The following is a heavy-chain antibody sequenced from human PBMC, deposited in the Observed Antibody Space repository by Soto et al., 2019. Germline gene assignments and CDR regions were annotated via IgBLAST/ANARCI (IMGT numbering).Heavy chain of an antibody. CDR3: ARLSNPWGNSVMDY. D-gene: IGHD3-16*01. CDR1: VGSISSGGYY. J-gene: IGHJ4*02. Sequence: SETLSLTCTVSVGSISSGGYYWSWIRQHPGKGLEWIGYIYYSGSTYYNPSLKSRVTISVDTSKNQFSLKLSSVTAADTAVYYCARLSNPWGNSVMDYWGQGTLFTVSS. V-gene: IGHV4-31*03. CDR2: IYYSGST.